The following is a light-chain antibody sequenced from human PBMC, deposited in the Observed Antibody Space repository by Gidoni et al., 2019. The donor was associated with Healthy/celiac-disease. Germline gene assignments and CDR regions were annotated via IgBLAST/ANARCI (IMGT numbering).Light chain of an antibody. CDR1: QSISSY. Sequence: DIHMTQSPSSLSASVGDRVTITCRASQSISSYLNWYQQKPGKAPKILIYAASSLQSGVTSRFSGSGSGTDFTLTISSLQPEDFATYYCQQSYSTPLLTFGGGTKVEIK. J-gene: IGKJ4*01. CDR3: QQSYSTPLLT. CDR2: AAS. V-gene: IGKV1-39*01.